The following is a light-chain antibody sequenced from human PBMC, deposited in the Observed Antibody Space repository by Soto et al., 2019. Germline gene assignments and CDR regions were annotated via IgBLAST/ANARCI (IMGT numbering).Light chain of an antibody. CDR2: SAS. J-gene: IGKJ4*01. CDR3: QQANSFPRT. Sequence: DIQMTQSPSSVSASVGERVTITCRASQGFSTWLAWYRRKPGRAPELLIYSASSLHSGVPSRFSGSGSGTDYTLTISSLQPEDFATYYCQQANSFPRTFGGGPEVEIK. CDR1: QGFSTW. V-gene: IGKV1-12*01.